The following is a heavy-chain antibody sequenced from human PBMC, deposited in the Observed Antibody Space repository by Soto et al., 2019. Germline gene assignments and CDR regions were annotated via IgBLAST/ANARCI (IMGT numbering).Heavy chain of an antibody. CDR3: VRVVAAAGT. CDR2: INTGNSS. CDR1: GFTVSTNY. Sequence: RLAQTGGGLIQPGGSLRLSCAASGFTVSTNYMGWVRQAPGKGLEWVSLINTGNSSFYADSVKGRFTISRDSSKNTLYLQMNSLRVEDTAVYYCVRVVAAAGTWGQGALVTVSS. D-gene: IGHD6-13*01. V-gene: IGHV3-53*02. J-gene: IGHJ5*02.